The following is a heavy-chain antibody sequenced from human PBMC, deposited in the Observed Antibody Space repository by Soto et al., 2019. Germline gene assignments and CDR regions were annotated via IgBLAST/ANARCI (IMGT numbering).Heavy chain of an antibody. D-gene: IGHD2-2*01. CDR1: GGSISSYY. CDR3: ARVHRHVYCSSTSCYALYYYYYMDV. V-gene: IGHV4-59*08. J-gene: IGHJ6*03. Sequence: SETLSLTCTVSGGSISSYYWSWIRQPPGKGLEWIGYIYYSGSTNYNPSLKSRVTISVDTSKNQLSLKLSSVTDADTAVYYCARVHRHVYCSSTSCYALYYYYYMDVWGKGTTVTVSS. CDR2: IYYSGST.